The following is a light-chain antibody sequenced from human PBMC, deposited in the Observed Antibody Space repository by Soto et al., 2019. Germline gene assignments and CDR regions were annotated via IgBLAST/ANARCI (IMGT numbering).Light chain of an antibody. CDR1: QSVSRSY. V-gene: IGKV3-20*01. CDR3: QQYGSSPGT. J-gene: IGKJ3*01. Sequence: EIVLTQSPGILSLSPGERATLSCRASQSVSRSYLAWYQHKPGQAPRLLIYGASSRATGVPDRFSGSGSGTDFTLTISRLEPEDFAVYYCQQYGSSPGTFGPGTKVGYQT. CDR2: GAS.